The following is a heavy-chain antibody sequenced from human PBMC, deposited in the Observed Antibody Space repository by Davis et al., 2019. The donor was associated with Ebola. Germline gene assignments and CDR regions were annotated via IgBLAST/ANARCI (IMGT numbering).Heavy chain of an antibody. CDR3: AREPTGNYYYFYGMDV. J-gene: IGHJ6*02. D-gene: IGHD1-14*01. CDR1: GFAVRNTH. CDR2: MYGGDT. Sequence: PGGSLRLSCDVSGFAVRNTHMSWVRQAPGKGLEWVSGMYGGDTHYADSVKGRFTISRDNSKNTLHLQMNSLRVEDTAVYFCAREPTGNYYYFYGMDVWGQGTTVTVSS. V-gene: IGHV3-53*01.